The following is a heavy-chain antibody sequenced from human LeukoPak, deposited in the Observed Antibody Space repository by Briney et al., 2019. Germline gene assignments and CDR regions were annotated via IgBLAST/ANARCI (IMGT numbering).Heavy chain of an antibody. Sequence: SVKVSCKASGGTFSSYAMSWVRQTPGQGLGWMGGIRAIYGTAIYAQKFQGGFTIPTDASTSTPYMELSSLRSEDTAVYYCARGSTVTTFVVDIWGQGTMVTVSS. CDR1: GGTFSSYA. J-gene: IGHJ3*02. V-gene: IGHV1-69*05. D-gene: IGHD4-17*01. CDR3: ARGSTVTTFVVDI. CDR2: IRAIYGTA.